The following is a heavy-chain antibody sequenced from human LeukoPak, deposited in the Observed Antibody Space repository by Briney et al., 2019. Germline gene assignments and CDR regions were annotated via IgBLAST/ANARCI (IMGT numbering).Heavy chain of an antibody. CDR1: GFTFSSHW. D-gene: IGHD6-25*01. V-gene: IGHV3-74*01. CDR3: AREVFEGQRQSDAFDV. Sequence: GGSLRLSCAASGFTFSSHWMHWVRQTPGEGLVWVSRVNGPGDWTHYADSVRGRFIISRDNAENTISLQMNNLRAEDTAVYFCAREVFEGQRQSDAFDVWGQGTMVTVSS. CDR2: VNGPGDWT. J-gene: IGHJ3*01.